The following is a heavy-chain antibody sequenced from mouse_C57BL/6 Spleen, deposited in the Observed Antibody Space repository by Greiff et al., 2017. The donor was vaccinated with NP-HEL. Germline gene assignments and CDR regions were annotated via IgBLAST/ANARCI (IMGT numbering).Heavy chain of an antibody. V-gene: IGHV1-18*01. CDR2: INPNNGGT. J-gene: IGHJ1*03. Sequence: VQLQQSGPELVKPGASVKIPCKASGYTFTDYNMDWVKQSHGKSLEWIGDINPNNGGTIYNQKFKGKATLTVDKSSSTAYMELRSLTSEDTAVYYCARGFRTTVVATNFDVWGTGTTVTVSS. CDR3: ARGFRTTVVATNFDV. CDR1: GYTFTDYN. D-gene: IGHD1-1*01.